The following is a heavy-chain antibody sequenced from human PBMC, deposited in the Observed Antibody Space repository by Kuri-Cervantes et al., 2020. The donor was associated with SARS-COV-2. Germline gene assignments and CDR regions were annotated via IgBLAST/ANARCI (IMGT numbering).Heavy chain of an antibody. J-gene: IGHJ4*02. D-gene: IGHD3-16*01. V-gene: IGHV3-23*01. CDR2: IKGGSGTT. CDR3: ARDLGVAPDF. CDR1: GFTFSSYA. Sequence: GGSLRLSCAASGFTFSSYAMSWVHQAPGKGLEWVSCIKGGSGTTYYAASVKGRFTVSRDNAKNTLYLLMSSLGVEDTAMYYCARDLGVAPDFWGQGTQVTVSS.